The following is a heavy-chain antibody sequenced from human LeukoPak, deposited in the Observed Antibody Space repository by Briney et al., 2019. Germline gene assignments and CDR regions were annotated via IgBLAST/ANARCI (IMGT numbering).Heavy chain of an antibody. CDR3: ARVYQGVAIFDGIDY. CDR1: GFTFSSYS. Sequence: GGSLRLSCVASGFTFSSYSMNWVRQAPGKGLEWVSSISRSSSYINYADSLKGRFTISRDNAKNSVFLQMNSLRAEDTAVYYCARVYQGVAIFDGIDYWGQGTLVTVSS. D-gene: IGHD3-3*01. V-gene: IGHV3-21*01. J-gene: IGHJ4*02. CDR2: ISRSSSYI.